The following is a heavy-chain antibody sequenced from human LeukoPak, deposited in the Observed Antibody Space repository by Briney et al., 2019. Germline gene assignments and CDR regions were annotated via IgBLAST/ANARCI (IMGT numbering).Heavy chain of an antibody. D-gene: IGHD3-10*01. V-gene: IGHV3-23*01. CDR2: ISGSGGST. J-gene: IGHJ4*02. CDR1: GFTFTSYA. Sequence: PGGSLRLSRAASGFTFTSYAMSWVRQAPGKGLKWVSAISGSGGSTYYADSVKGRFTISRDNSKNTLYLQMNSLRAEDTAVYYCAKGMGGSGSSYDYWGQGTLVTVSS. CDR3: AKGMGGSGSSYDY.